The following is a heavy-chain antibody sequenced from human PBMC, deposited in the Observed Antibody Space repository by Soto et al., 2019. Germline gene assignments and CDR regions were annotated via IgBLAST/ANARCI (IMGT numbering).Heavy chain of an antibody. V-gene: IGHV3-53*05. J-gene: IGHJ4*02. CDR3: ARDPGIAVAGTSMFDY. D-gene: IGHD6-19*01. CDR1: GFTVSSNY. CDR2: IYSGGST. Sequence: GGSLRLSCAASGFTVSSNYMSWVRQAPGKGLEWVSVIYSGGSTYYADSVKGRFTISRDNSKNTLYLQMNSMRAEDTAVYFCARDPGIAVAGTSMFDYWGQGTLVTVSS.